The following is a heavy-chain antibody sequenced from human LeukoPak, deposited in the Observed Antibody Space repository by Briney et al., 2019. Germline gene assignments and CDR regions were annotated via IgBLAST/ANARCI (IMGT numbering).Heavy chain of an antibody. CDR3: ARDVTDPTIAAIRYYYMDV. V-gene: IGHV4-39*02. CDR2: IFYSGST. J-gene: IGHJ6*03. Sequence: SETLSLTCTVSGGSISSSSYYWGWIRQPPGKGLEWVGSIFYSGSTFYNPSLKSRVTISVDTSKNQFSLKLNSLTAADTAVYYCARDVTDPTIAAIRYYYMDVWGKGTTVTVSS. CDR1: GGSISSSSYY. D-gene: IGHD6-6*01.